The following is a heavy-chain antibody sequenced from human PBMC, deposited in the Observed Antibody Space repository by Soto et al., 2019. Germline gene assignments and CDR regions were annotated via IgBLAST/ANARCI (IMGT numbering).Heavy chain of an antibody. J-gene: IGHJ4*02. CDR3: VHRTGLIASPDTRGFDY. V-gene: IGHV2-5*02. CDR2: IHWDDDK. D-gene: IGHD3-16*01. CDR1: GFSLSTSGVG. Sequence: QITLKESGPTLVNPGQTLTLTCTFSGFSLSTSGVGVGWVRQPPGKALEWLALIHWDDDKRYNPPLQNKLLITKDTSRSQVVLTMTNVDPVDTATYYCVHRTGLIASPDTRGFDYWGQGTLVTVSS.